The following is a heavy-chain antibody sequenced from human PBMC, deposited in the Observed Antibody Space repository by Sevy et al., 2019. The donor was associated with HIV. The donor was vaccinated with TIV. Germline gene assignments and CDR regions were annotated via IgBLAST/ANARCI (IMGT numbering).Heavy chain of an antibody. V-gene: IGHV1-8*01. J-gene: IGHJ6*02. Sequence: ASVKVSCKASGYTFTSYDINWVRQATGQGLESMGWLNSNSGNTGYAQKFQGRVTMTRNTSISTAYMELSSLRSEDTAVYYCARYYYDSSGYYDYNGMDVWGQWTTVTVSS. D-gene: IGHD3-22*01. CDR1: GYTFTSYD. CDR3: ARYYYDSSGYYDYNGMDV. CDR2: LNSNSGNT.